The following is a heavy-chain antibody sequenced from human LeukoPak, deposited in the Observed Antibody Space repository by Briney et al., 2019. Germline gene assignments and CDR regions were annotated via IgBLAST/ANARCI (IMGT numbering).Heavy chain of an antibody. CDR1: GGTFSSYA. CDR3: ARDSKGRYRYYYYYMDV. J-gene: IGHJ6*03. V-gene: IGHV1-2*02. CDR2: INPNSGGT. Sequence: ASVKVSCKASGGTFSSYAISWVRQAPGQGLEWMGWINPNSGGTNYAQKFQGRVTMTRDTSISTAYMELSRLRSDDTAVYYCARDSKGRYRYYYYYMDVWGKGTTVTVSS. D-gene: IGHD6-19*01.